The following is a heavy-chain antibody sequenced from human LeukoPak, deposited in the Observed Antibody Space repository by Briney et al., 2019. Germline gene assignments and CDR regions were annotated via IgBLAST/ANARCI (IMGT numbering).Heavy chain of an antibody. D-gene: IGHD3-3*01. Sequence: SQTLSLTCTVSGGSISSGDYYWSWIRQPPGTGLEWIGYIYYSGSTYYNPSLKSRVTISVDTSKNQFSLKLSSVTAADTAVYYCAREQRFLEWLYNSDGMDVWGQGTTVTVSS. J-gene: IGHJ6*02. CDR1: GGSISSGDYY. CDR2: IYYSGST. CDR3: AREQRFLEWLYNSDGMDV. V-gene: IGHV4-30-4*01.